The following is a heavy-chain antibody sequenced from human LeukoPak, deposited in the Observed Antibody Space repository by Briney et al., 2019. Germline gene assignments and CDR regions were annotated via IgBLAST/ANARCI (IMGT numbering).Heavy chain of an antibody. CDR2: ISGSGGSS. Sequence: GGSLRLSCAASGFTFSSYAMSWVRQAPGKGLEWVSAISGSGGSSYYADSVKGRFTISRDNSKNTLYLQMNSLRAEDTAVYYCAKARPISSGYSSSWYEDVRGFDYWGQGTLVIVSS. D-gene: IGHD6-13*01. J-gene: IGHJ4*02. V-gene: IGHV3-23*01. CDR1: GFTFSSYA. CDR3: AKARPISSGYSSSWYEDVRGFDY.